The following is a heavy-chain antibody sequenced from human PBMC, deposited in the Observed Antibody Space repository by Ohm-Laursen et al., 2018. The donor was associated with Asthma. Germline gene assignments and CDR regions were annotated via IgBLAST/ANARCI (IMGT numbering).Heavy chain of an antibody. CDR3: ARGSLEGLQ. V-gene: IGHV3-74*01. CDR1: GFTFSSYA. CDR2: IFPHGRHT. D-gene: IGHD5-24*01. J-gene: IGHJ4*02. Sequence: SLRLSCAASGFTFSSYAMHWVRQGPGEGLVWISHIFPHGRHTNYADSVKGRFTISRDDAQNTLYLQMNSLRANDTAVYYCARGSLEGLQWGQGTLVTVSS.